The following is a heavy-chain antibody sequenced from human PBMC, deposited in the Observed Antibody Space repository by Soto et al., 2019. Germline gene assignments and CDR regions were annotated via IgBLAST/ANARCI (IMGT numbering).Heavy chain of an antibody. V-gene: IGHV3-23*01. CDR3: AKLGYCSSTSCYSRDYYFDY. D-gene: IGHD2-2*01. J-gene: IGHJ4*02. Sequence: YADSVKGRFTISRDNSNNTLYLQMNSLRAEDTAVYYCAKLGYCSSTSCYSRDYYFDYWGQGTLVTVSS.